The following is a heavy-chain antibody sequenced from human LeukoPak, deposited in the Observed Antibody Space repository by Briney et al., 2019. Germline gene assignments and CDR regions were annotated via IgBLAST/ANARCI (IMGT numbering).Heavy chain of an antibody. Sequence: GESLKISCKGSGYSFTSYWIGWVRQMPGKGLEWMGMIYPGDSDIRYSPSFQGQVTISADKSISTAYLQWSSLKASDTAMYYCARSVVLEWLLPNDAFDIWGQGTMVTVSS. CDR3: ARSVVLEWLLPNDAFDI. CDR2: IYPGDSDI. D-gene: IGHD3-3*01. J-gene: IGHJ3*02. V-gene: IGHV5-51*01. CDR1: GYSFTSYW.